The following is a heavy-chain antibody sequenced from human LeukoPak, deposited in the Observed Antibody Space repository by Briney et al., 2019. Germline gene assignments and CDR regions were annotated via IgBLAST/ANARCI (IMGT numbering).Heavy chain of an antibody. CDR3: ARHDYGDYVWGNWFDP. Sequence: SETLSLTCTVSGGSISSYYWGWIRQPPGKGLEWIGSIYYSGSTYYNPSLKSRVTISVDTSKNQFSLKLSSVTAADTAVYYCARHDYGDYVWGNWFDPWGQGTLVTVSS. J-gene: IGHJ5*02. CDR2: IYYSGST. V-gene: IGHV4-39*01. D-gene: IGHD4-17*01. CDR1: GGSISSYY.